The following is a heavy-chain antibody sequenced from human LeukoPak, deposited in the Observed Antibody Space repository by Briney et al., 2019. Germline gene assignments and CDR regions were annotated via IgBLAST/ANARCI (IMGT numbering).Heavy chain of an antibody. D-gene: IGHD1-7*01. CDR2: IIPIFGTA. Sequence: SVKVSCKASGGTFSSYAISWVRQAPGQGLEWMGGIIPIFGTANYAQKFQGRLTITADESTSTAYMELSSLRSEDTAVYYCARDTITGTNLFEDWGQGTLVTVSS. J-gene: IGHJ4*02. CDR3: ARDTITGTNLFED. V-gene: IGHV1-69*13. CDR1: GGTFSSYA.